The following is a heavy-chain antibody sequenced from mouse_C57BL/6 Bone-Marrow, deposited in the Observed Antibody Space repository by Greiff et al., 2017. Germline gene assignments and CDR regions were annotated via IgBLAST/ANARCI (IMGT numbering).Heavy chain of an antibody. CDR2: IYPRSGNT. CDR1: GYTFTSYG. V-gene: IGHV1-81*01. Sequence: VQLQQSGAELARPGASVKLSCKASGYTFTSYGISWVKQRTGQGLEWIGEIYPRSGNTYYNEKFKGKATLTADKSSSTAYMELRSLTSEDSAVYFCARWGTTVAYWGQGTLVTVSA. CDR3: ARWGTTVAY. J-gene: IGHJ3*01. D-gene: IGHD1-1*01.